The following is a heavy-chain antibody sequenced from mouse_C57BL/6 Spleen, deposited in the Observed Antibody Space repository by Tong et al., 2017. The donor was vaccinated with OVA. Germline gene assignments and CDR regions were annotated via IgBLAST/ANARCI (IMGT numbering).Heavy chain of an antibody. CDR1: GYAFTSYN. J-gene: IGHJ2*01. V-gene: IGHV1S135*01. Sequence: EVQLQESGPELVKPGASVKVSCKASGYAFTSYNMYWVKQSHGKSLEWIGDINPNNGDTFYNQKFKGKATLTVDKSSSTAYMQLNSLTSEDSAVYYCARGTGDFDYWGQGTPLTVSS. CDR2: INPNNGDT. CDR3: ARGTGDFDY. D-gene: IGHD3-3*01.